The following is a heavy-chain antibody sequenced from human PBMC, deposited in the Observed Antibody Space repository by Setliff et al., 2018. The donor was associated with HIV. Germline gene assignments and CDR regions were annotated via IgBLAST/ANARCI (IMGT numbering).Heavy chain of an antibody. CDR2: INHSAFT. V-gene: IGHV4-34*01. Sequence: SETLSLTCAVYGESFSRYYFTWTRQAPGRGLEWIGEINHSAFTKYNPSLASRVTMSIDTSKNQFSLLLSSVTAADTAMYFCARRPGGITRARLDNWGQGTLVTSPQ. CDR1: GESFSRYY. CDR3: ARRPGGITRARLDN. D-gene: IGHD3-16*01. J-gene: IGHJ4*02.